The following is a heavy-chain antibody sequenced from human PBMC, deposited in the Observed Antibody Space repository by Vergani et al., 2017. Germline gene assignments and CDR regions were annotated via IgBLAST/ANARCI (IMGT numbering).Heavy chain of an antibody. D-gene: IGHD3-22*01. CDR2: FDPEDGET. J-gene: IGHJ3*02. CDR3: ASNLYYYDSSGYYYDSFAFDI. V-gene: IGHV1-24*01. CDR1: GYTLTELS. Sequence: QVQLVQSGAEVKKPGASVKVSCKVSGYTLTELSMHWVRQAPGKGLEWMGGFDPEDGETIYAQKFQGRVTMTEDTSTDTAYMELSSLRSEDTAVYYCASNLYYYDSSGYYYDSFAFDIWGQGTMVTVSS.